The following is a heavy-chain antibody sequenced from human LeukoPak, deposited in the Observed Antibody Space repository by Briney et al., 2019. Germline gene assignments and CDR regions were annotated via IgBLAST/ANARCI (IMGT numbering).Heavy chain of an antibody. CDR2: IHYTGST. D-gene: IGHD5-12*01. Sequence: SETLSLTCLVSSGSVSSYYWTWIRQPPGKGLEWIGSIHYTGSTYYNLSLKSRVTISVDTSKNQFSLKVSSVTAADTVVYYCARLYSGYDPPDYWGQGTLVTVSS. J-gene: IGHJ4*02. V-gene: IGHV4-59*05. CDR3: ARLYSGYDPPDY. CDR1: SGSVSSYY.